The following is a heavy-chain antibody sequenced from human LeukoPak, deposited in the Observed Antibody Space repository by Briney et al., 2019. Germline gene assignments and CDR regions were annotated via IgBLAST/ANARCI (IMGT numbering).Heavy chain of an antibody. V-gene: IGHV5-51*01. J-gene: IGHJ4*02. CDR2: IYPGDSDT. Sequence: GESLKISCNGSGYSFTSYWIGWVRQMPGKGLEWMGSIYPGDSDTRYSPSFQGQVTISADKSISTAYLQWSSLKASDTAMYYCAKTYYDSSGYYLFDYWGQGTLVTVSS. CDR1: GYSFTSYW. CDR3: AKTYYDSSGYYLFDY. D-gene: IGHD3-22*01.